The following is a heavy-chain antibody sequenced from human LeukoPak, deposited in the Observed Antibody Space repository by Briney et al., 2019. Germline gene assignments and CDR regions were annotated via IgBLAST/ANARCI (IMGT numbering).Heavy chain of an antibody. CDR2: ISGSGGST. V-gene: IGHV3-23*01. D-gene: IGHD1-26*01. CDR3: AKDSGIVGATIDY. CDR1: GFTLSSYA. Sequence: GGSLRLSCAASGFTLSSYAMSRVRQAPGKGLEWVSAISGSGGSTYYADSVKGRFTISRDNSKNTLYLQMNSQGAEDTAVYYCAKDSGIVGATIDYWGQGTLVTVSS. J-gene: IGHJ4*02.